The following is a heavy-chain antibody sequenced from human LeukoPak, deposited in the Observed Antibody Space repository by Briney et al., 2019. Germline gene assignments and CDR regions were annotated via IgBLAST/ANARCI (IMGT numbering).Heavy chain of an antibody. J-gene: IGHJ4*02. CDR2: ISGSGGST. CDR3: AKRGVVIRVILVGFHKEAYYFDS. CDR1: GITLSNYG. V-gene: IGHV3-23*01. Sequence: GGSLRLSCAVSGITLSNYGMSWVRQAPGRGLEWVAGISGSGGSTNYADSVKGRFTISRDNPKNTLYLQMNSLRAEDTAVYFCAKRGVVIRVILVGFHKEAYYFDSWGQGALVTVSS. D-gene: IGHD3-22*01.